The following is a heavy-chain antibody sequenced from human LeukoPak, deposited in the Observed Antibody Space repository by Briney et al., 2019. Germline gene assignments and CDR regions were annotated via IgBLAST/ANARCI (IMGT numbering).Heavy chain of an antibody. CDR1: GGSISSGDYY. D-gene: IGHD2-2*02. V-gene: IGHV4-30-4*01. Sequence: TSETLSLTCTVSGGSISSGDYYWSWIRQPPGKGLEWIGYIYYSGSTYYNPSLKSRVTISVDTSKNQLSLKLSSVTAADTAVYYCASYPYCSSTSCYTTIPTGGFDYWGQGTLVTDSS. CDR2: IYYSGST. CDR3: ASYPYCSSTSCYTTIPTGGFDY. J-gene: IGHJ4*02.